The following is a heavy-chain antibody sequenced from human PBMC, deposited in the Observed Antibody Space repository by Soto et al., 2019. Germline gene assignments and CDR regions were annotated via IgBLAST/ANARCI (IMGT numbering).Heavy chain of an antibody. CDR2: IYYSGST. CDR1: GGSISSYY. V-gene: IGHV4-59*08. Sequence: SETLSLTCTVSGGSISSYYWSWIRQPPGKGLEWIGYIYYSGSTNYNPSLKSRVTISVDTTKNQFSLKLSSVTAADTAVYYCARRGYSSGWYYFDYWGQGTLVTVS. J-gene: IGHJ4*02. CDR3: ARRGYSSGWYYFDY. D-gene: IGHD6-19*01.